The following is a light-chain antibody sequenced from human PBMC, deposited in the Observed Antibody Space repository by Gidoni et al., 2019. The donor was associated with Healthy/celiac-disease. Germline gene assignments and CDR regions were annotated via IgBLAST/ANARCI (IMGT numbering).Light chain of an antibody. CDR1: QSISSY. CDR3: QQSYSTPPYT. J-gene: IGKJ2*01. V-gene: IGKV1-39*01. Sequence: DIQMTRSPSSLSASVGDRVTITCRASQSISSYLNWYQQKPGKAPKLLIYAASSLQSGVPSRFSGSGSGTDFTLTINSLQPEDFATYYCQQSYSTPPYTFGQGTKLEIK. CDR2: AAS.